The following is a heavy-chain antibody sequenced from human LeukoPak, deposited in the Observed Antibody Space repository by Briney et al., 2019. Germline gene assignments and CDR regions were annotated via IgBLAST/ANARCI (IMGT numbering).Heavy chain of an antibody. D-gene: IGHD6-13*01. CDR1: GFTFSSYS. CDR3: ARISSSYYYFDY. V-gene: IGHV3-7*01. CDR2: IKQDESEK. Sequence: PGGSLRLSCAASGFTFSSYSMNWVRQAPGKGLEWVANIKQDESEKYYVGSVKGRFTISRDSAKNSLYLQMNSLGAEDTAVYYCARISSSYYYFDYWGQGTLVTVSS. J-gene: IGHJ4*02.